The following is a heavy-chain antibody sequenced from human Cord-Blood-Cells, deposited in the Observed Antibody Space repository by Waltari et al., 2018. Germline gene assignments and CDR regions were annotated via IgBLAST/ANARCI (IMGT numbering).Heavy chain of an antibody. CDR2: ISSSSGTI. CDR1: GFTFSSYS. J-gene: IGHJ3*02. Sequence: EVQLVESGGGLVQPGGSLRLSCAASGFTFSSYSMNWVRQAPGKGLEWVSYISSSSGTIYYAESVKGRFTISRDKAKNSLYLQRNSLGAEDTAVYYCARNDYYDSSGYYLDAFDIWGQGTMVTVSS. CDR3: ARNDYYDSSGYYLDAFDI. D-gene: IGHD3-22*01. V-gene: IGHV3-48*01.